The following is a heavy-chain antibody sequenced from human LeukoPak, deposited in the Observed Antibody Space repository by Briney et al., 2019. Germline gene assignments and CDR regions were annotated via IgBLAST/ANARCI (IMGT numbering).Heavy chain of an antibody. Sequence: PSETLSLTCAVDGGSFSGYYWSWIRQPPGKGLEWIGEVNHSGSTNYNPSLKSRVTISVDTSKNQSSLKLSSVTAADTAVYYCARGIRYYYDSSGYYPLNWFDPWGQGTLVTVSS. V-gene: IGHV4-34*01. D-gene: IGHD3-22*01. CDR2: VNHSGST. CDR1: GGSFSGYY. CDR3: ARGIRYYYDSSGYYPLNWFDP. J-gene: IGHJ5*02.